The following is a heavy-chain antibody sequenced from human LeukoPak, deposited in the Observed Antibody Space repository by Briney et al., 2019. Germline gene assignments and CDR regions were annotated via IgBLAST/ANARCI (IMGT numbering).Heavy chain of an antibody. Sequence: PGGSLKLFCAASGFTFSRHYLRGAPQAPGKGLEGGDLFYSRVTISYAVSMKGRFTIPRDNSKNTLFLPMNSLRAEDTAVYYCARHSYDGTSYYHPFDCWGQGTLVTVSS. D-gene: IGHD3-22*01. J-gene: IGHJ4*02. CDR2: FYSRVTI. CDR1: GFTFSRHY. CDR3: ARHSYDGTSYYHPFDC. V-gene: IGHV3-53*01.